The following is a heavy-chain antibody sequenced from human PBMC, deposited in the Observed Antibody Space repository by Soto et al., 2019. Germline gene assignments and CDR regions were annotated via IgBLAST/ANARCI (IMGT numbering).Heavy chain of an antibody. CDR2: ILSSGGT. J-gene: IGHJ5*02. Sequence: QVQLRESGPGLVKPSWTLSLTCSVSGDSVSSDAYYWTWIRQPPGKTLEWVGFILSSGGTSTNPSLRSRLSMSVDLDRNRFSVRVTSGTAADTGVYFCAKGFSSGLYVDSWGRGSQVTVSS. CDR1: GDSVSSDAYY. CDR3: AKGFSSGLYVDS. D-gene: IGHD6-19*01. V-gene: IGHV4-61*08.